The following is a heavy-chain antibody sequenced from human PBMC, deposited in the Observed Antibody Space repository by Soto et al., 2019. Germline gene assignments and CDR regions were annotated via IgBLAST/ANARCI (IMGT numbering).Heavy chain of an antibody. D-gene: IGHD1-26*01. CDR1: GGSFSGFY. J-gene: IGHJ4*02. CDR2: IDHSGIT. V-gene: IGHV4-34*04. CDR3: ARGVSVTLAVQGGAPDKNYFDS. Sequence: SETLSLTCAVSGGSFSGFYWSWIRQSSGKGLEWIGEIDHSGITNHNTALKSRATMSVDTSKNQFSLKLRSVTAADTAVYYCARGVSVTLAVQGGAPDKNYFDSWSQGTLVTVSS.